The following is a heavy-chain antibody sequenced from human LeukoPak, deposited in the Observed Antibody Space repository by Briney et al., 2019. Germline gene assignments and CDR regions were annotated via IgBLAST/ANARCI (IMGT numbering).Heavy chain of an antibody. Sequence: GGSLRLSCAASGFTFGSYWMSWVRQAPGKGLEWVANIKQDGSEKYYVDSVKGRFTISRDNAKNSLYLQMNSLRAEDTAVYYCARVGGYYDYVWGSYRYVGLDYWGQGTLVTVSS. CDR3: ARVGGYYDYVWGSYRYVGLDY. V-gene: IGHV3-7*01. J-gene: IGHJ4*02. CDR1: GFTFGSYW. CDR2: IKQDGSEK. D-gene: IGHD3-16*02.